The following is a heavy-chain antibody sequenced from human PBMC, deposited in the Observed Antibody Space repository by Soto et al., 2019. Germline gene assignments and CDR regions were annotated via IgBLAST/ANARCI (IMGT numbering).Heavy chain of an antibody. D-gene: IGHD6-13*01. Sequence: PSETLSLTCTVSGGSISSSSYYWGWIRQPPGKGLEWIGSIYYSGSTYYNPSLKSRVTISVDTSKNQFSLKLSSVTAADTAVYYCARQNIKWQQLAQYYFDYWGQGTLVTVSS. CDR1: GGSISSSSYY. CDR3: ARQNIKWQQLAQYYFDY. CDR2: IYYSGST. V-gene: IGHV4-39*01. J-gene: IGHJ4*02.